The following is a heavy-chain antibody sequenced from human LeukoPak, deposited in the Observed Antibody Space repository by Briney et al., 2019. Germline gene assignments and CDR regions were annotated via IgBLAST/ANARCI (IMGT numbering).Heavy chain of an antibody. D-gene: IGHD2-2*01. Sequence: GGSLRLSCAASGFTFSSYAMHWVRQAPGKGLEWVAVISYDGSNKYYADSVKGRFTISRDNSKNTLYLQMNSLRAEDTAVYYCARDAVVVPAAMWVFDYWGQGTLVTVSS. CDR2: ISYDGSNK. V-gene: IGHV3-30*04. J-gene: IGHJ4*02. CDR1: GFTFSSYA. CDR3: ARDAVVVPAAMWVFDY.